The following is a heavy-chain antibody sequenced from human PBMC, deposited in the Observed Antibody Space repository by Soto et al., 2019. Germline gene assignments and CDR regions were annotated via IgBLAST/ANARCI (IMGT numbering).Heavy chain of an antibody. CDR1: GFTVSSNY. Sequence: GGSLRLSCAASGFTVSSNYMSWVRQAPGKGLEWVSVIYSGGSTYYADSVKGRFTISRDNSKNTLYLQMNSLRAEDTAVYYCASVPLTLRKTTVTTFLPVSDYWGQGTLVTVSS. J-gene: IGHJ4*02. D-gene: IGHD4-17*01. V-gene: IGHV3-66*01. CDR3: ASVPLTLRKTTVTTFLPVSDY. CDR2: IYSGGST.